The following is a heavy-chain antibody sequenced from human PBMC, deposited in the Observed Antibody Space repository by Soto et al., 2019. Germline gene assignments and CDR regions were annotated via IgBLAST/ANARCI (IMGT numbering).Heavy chain of an antibody. J-gene: IGHJ6*02. CDR2: INNSGRS. CDR1: GGSFSGYY. CDR3: AKGLGEYYFGLDV. Sequence: SETLSLTCEVYGGSFSGYYWGWIRQPPGKGLEWIGEINNSGRSKYTSPLKSRVTISVDTSKNQFSLKMHSVTAADTATYYCAKGLGEYYFGLDVWGQGTTVTV. V-gene: IGHV4-34*01.